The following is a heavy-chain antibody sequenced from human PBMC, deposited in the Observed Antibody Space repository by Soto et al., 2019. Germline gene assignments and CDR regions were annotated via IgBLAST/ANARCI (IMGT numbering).Heavy chain of an antibody. J-gene: IGHJ4*02. CDR3: ARSDPITMVRVVILYYFDY. CDR2: IIPIFGTA. CDR1: GGTFSSYA. Sequence: QVQLVQSGAEVQKPGSSVKVSCKASGGTFSSYAISWVRQAPGQGLEWMGGIIPIFGTANYAQKFQGRVTITADEYTSTAYMELSSLRSEDTAVYYCARSDPITMVRVVILYYFDYWGQGTLVTVSS. D-gene: IGHD3-10*01. V-gene: IGHV1-69*01.